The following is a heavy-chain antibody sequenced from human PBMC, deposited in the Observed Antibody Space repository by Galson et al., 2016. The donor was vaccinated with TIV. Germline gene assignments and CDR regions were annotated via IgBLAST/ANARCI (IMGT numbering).Heavy chain of an antibody. CDR2: ISTTSTLI. J-gene: IGHJ4*02. V-gene: IGHV3-48*01. Sequence: SLRLSCAASGFSLSIYNMNWVRQAPGKGLEWISYISTTSTLIYYADSVRGRFTISRDNAKNSLYLQMNSLRAEDTAVYYCAREGGDGYNPYFDSWGQGTLVTVSS. CDR3: AREGGDGYNPYFDS. CDR1: GFSLSIYN. D-gene: IGHD5-24*01.